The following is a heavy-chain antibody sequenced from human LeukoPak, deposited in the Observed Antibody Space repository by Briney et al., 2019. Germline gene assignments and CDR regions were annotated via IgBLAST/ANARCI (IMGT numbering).Heavy chain of an antibody. Sequence: SETLSLTCSVSGGSSSTYYWSWIRQPPGKGLEWIGYMSYSGSTNYNPSLKSRVTISGDTSKNHFSLKLRSVTAADTAVYYCTRAASSGPLFTYHMDVWGKGTTVTVSS. V-gene: IGHV4-59*01. J-gene: IGHJ6*03. CDR2: MSYSGST. CDR1: GGSSSTYY. CDR3: TRAASSGPLFTYHMDV. D-gene: IGHD3-22*01.